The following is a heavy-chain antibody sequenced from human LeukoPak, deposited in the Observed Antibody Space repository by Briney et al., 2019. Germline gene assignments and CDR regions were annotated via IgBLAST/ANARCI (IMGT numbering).Heavy chain of an antibody. Sequence: GGSLRLSCAASGFSFSSYSMNWVRQAPGRGLEWISYISSGSRTIFYADSVKGRVTISRDNAKNSLYLLMNNLRADDTAVYYCARESITGDRDFDYWGQGTLITVSS. D-gene: IGHD7-27*01. V-gene: IGHV3-48*01. CDR2: ISSGSRTI. J-gene: IGHJ4*02. CDR1: GFSFSSYS. CDR3: ARESITGDRDFDY.